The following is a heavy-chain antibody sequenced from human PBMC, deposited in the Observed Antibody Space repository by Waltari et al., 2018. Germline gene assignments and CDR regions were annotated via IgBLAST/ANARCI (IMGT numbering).Heavy chain of an antibody. CDR3: TRSGERLAYYFDY. J-gene: IGHJ4*02. V-gene: IGHV3-30*04. CDR1: TFIFSKYA. CDR2: ISFDGKNE. Sequence: QLQLVESGGGVVQPGKSLRPSCPASTFIFSKYAMHWVRQAPGKGLEWVAVISFDGKNEYYTDSVKGRFTISRDNSNNTLYLQMNSLRTEDTALYYCTRSGERLAYYFDYWGQGVLVTVSS. D-gene: IGHD3-10*01.